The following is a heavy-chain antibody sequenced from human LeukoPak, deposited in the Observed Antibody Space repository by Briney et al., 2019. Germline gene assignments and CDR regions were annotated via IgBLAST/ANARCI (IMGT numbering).Heavy chain of an antibody. CDR1: GGSISSYY. CDR2: IYYSGST. CDR3: ARLNTVTGAFDY. Sequence: SETLSLTCTVSGGSISSYYWSWIRQPPGKGLEWIGYIYYSGSTNYNPSLKSRVTISVDTSKNQFSLKLSSVTAADTAVYYCARLNTVTGAFDYWGQGTLVTVSS. J-gene: IGHJ4*02. V-gene: IGHV4-59*01. D-gene: IGHD4-17*01.